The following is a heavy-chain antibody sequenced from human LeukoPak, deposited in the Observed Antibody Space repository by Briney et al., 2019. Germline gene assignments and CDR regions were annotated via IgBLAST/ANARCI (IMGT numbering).Heavy chain of an antibody. V-gene: IGHV3-23*01. CDR2: ISGSGGRT. CDR1: GFTFSSYA. CDR3: ARGNLAGSGCLDY. D-gene: IGHD6-19*01. Sequence: PGGSLRLSCAASGFTFSSYAMSWVRQAPGKGLEWVSAISGSGGRTYYADSVKGRFTISRDNSKNTLYLQMNSLRAEDTAVYYCARGNLAGSGCLDYWGQGTLVTVSS. J-gene: IGHJ4*02.